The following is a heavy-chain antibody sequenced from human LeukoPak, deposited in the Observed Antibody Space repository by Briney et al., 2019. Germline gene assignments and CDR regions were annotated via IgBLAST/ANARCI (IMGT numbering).Heavy chain of an antibody. CDR2: INHSGST. V-gene: IGHV4-34*01. CDR3: ARPARRGVSFYFDY. Sequence: PSETLSLTCAVYGGSFSGYYWSWIRQPPGKGLEWIGEINHSGSTNYNPSLKSRVTISVDTSKNQFSLKLSSATAADTAVYYCARPARRGVSFYFDYWGQGTLVTVSS. J-gene: IGHJ4*02. D-gene: IGHD3-10*01. CDR1: GGSFSGYY.